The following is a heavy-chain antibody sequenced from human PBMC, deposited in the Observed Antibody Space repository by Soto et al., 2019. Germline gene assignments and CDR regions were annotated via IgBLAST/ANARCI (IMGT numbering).Heavy chain of an antibody. CDR1: GFTFSSYA. CDR3: ARDSRDGYNHNWFDP. D-gene: IGHD5-12*01. Sequence: GGSLRLSCAASGFTFSSYAMSWVRQAPGKGLEWVSAISGSGGSTYYADSVKGRFTISRDNSKNTLYLQMNSLRAEDTAVYYCARDSRDGYNHNWFDPWGQGTLVTVSS. V-gene: IGHV3-23*01. J-gene: IGHJ5*02. CDR2: ISGSGGST.